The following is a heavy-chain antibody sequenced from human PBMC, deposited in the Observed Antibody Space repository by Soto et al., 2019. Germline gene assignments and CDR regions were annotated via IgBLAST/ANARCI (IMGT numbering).Heavy chain of an antibody. V-gene: IGHV3-30*18. Sequence: GGSLRLSCAASGFTFSSYVIHWVRQSPGKGLEWVAVISYDGSNKYYADSVRGRFTISRDNSKNTLYLQMNSLRTEDTAVYYCAEIRQTFYYYGMDVWGQGTTVTVSS. CDR3: AEIRQTFYYYGMDV. J-gene: IGHJ6*02. CDR1: GFTFSSYV. CDR2: ISYDGSNK. D-gene: IGHD3-16*01.